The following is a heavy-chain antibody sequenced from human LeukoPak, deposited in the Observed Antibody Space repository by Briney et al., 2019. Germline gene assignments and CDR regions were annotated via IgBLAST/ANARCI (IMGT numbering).Heavy chain of an antibody. J-gene: IGHJ4*02. V-gene: IGHV3-23*01. CDR3: AKVRNPYYLENSGYAFGY. CDR2: FSAGGGST. CDR1: GFTFSNYA. D-gene: IGHD3-22*01. Sequence: PGGSLRLSCAASGFTFSNYALSWVRQPPGKGLEWVSAFSAGGGSTFYAASVKGRFTISRDNSKNTLYLQMDSLRAEDTAVYYCAKVRNPYYLENSGYAFGYWGQGTLVTVSS.